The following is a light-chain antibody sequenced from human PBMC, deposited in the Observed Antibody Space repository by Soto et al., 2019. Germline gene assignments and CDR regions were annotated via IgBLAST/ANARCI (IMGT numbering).Light chain of an antibody. CDR3: GTWDSSLSVGL. V-gene: IGLV1-51*01. Sequence: QAVLTPPPSVSAAPGQKVTISCSGSSSNIGHNYVCWYQHLPGTAPKLLIFDNDKRPSGIPDRFSGSKSGTSATLDITGLQAGDEADYYCGTWDSSLSVGLFGGGTQLTVL. CDR2: DND. J-gene: IGLJ2*01. CDR1: SSNIGHNY.